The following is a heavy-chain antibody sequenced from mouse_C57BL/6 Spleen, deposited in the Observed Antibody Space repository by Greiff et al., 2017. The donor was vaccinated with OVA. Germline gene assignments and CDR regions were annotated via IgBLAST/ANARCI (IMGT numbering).Heavy chain of an antibody. CDR2: IHPNSGST. D-gene: IGHD1-1*01. Sequence: QVQLQQSGAELVKPGASVKLSCKASGYTFTSYWMHWVKQRPGQGLEWIGMIHPNSGSTNYNEKFKSKATLTVDKSSSTAYMQLSSLTSEDSAVYYCARDEGSSSYWYFDVWGTGTTVTVSS. V-gene: IGHV1-64*01. J-gene: IGHJ1*03. CDR1: GYTFTSYW. CDR3: ARDEGSSSYWYFDV.